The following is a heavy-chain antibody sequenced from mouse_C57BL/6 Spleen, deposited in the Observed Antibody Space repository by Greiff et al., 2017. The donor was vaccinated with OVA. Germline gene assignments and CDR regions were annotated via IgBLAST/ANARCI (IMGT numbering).Heavy chain of an antibody. V-gene: IGHV1-69*01. CDR2: IDPSDSYT. D-gene: IGHD1-1*01. Sequence: QVQLKQPGAELVMPGASVKLSCKASGYTFTSYWMHWVKQRPGQGLEWIGEIDPSDSYTNYNQKFKGKSTLTVDKSSSTAYMQLSSLTSEDSAVEYCARSTTVVGDLDYWGQGTTLTVAS. J-gene: IGHJ2*01. CDR1: GYTFTSYW. CDR3: ARSTTVVGDLDY.